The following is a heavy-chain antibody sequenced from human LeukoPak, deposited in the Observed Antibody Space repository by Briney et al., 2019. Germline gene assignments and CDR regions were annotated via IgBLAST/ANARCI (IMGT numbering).Heavy chain of an antibody. D-gene: IGHD3-10*01. V-gene: IGHV4-34*01. CDR3: ARGRTPTKRGISYYGSGSYKVYFDY. CDR1: GGSFSGYY. J-gene: IGHJ4*02. CDR2: INHSGST. Sequence: SETLSLTCAVYGGSFSGYYWSWIRQPPGKGLEWIGEINHSGSTNYNPSLKSRVTISVGTSKNQFSLKLSSVTAADTAVYYCARGRTPTKRGISYYGSGSYKVYFDYWGQGTLVTVSS.